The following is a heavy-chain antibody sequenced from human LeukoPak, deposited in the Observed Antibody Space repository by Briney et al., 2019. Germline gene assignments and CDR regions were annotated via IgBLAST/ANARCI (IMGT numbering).Heavy chain of an antibody. CDR3: ARQGSDPALGY. J-gene: IGHJ4*02. CDR2: ISAYNGNT. D-gene: IGHD3-16*02. V-gene: IGHV1-18*01. CDR1: GYTFTSYG. Sequence: ASVKVSCKASGYTFTSYGISWVRQAPGQGLEWMGWISAYNGNTNYAQKLQGRVTMTTDTSTSTVYMELRSLRSDDTAVYYCARQGSDPALGYWGQGTLVTVSS.